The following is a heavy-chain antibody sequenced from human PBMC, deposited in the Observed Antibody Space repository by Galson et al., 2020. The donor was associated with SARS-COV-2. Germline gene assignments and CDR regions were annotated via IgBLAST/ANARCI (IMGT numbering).Heavy chain of an antibody. CDR2: IYNSEST. V-gene: IGHV4-59*01. Sequence: SETLSLTCSVSGGSISNYYWSWIRQPPGKGLEWIGYIYNSESTNYNPSLKSRVTISVDTSKKQFSLRLSSVTAADTAVYYCARSPLAGYDFWSGYYTPYYFDYWGQGTLVTVSS. J-gene: IGHJ4*02. D-gene: IGHD3-3*01. CDR3: ARSPLAGYDFWSGYYTPYYFDY. CDR1: GGSISNYY.